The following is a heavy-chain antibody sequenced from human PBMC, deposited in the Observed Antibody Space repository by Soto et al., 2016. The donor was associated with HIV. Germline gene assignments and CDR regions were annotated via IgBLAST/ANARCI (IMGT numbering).Heavy chain of an antibody. CDR1: GYTFTSYG. CDR3: AREMPPYYYDSSGYRRYFDY. V-gene: IGHV1-18*01. D-gene: IGHD3-22*01. J-gene: IGHJ4*02. Sequence: QVQLVQSGAEVKKPGASVKVSCKASGYTFTSYGISWVRQAPGQGLERMGWISAYNGNTNYAQKLQGRVTMTTDTSTSTAYMELRSLRSDDTAVYYCAREMPPYYYDSSGYRRYFDYWGQGTLVTVSS. CDR2: ISAYNGNT.